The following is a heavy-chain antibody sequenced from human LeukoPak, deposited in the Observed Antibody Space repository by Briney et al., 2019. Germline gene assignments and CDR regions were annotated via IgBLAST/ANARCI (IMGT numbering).Heavy chain of an antibody. CDR1: GFTFSSYG. J-gene: IGHJ4*02. CDR2: IWYDGSNK. Sequence: GGSLRLSCAASGFTFSSYGMHWVRQAPDKGLEWVAIIWYDGSNKYYADSVKGRFTISRDNSKNTLYLQMNSLRVEDTAVYYCASVWRALGYTIDYWGQGTQVAVSS. D-gene: IGHD5-18*01. CDR3: ASVWRALGYTIDY. V-gene: IGHV3-33*01.